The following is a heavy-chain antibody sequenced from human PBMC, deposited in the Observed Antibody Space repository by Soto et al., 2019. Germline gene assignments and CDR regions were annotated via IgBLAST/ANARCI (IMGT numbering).Heavy chain of an antibody. Sequence: SGPTLVNPTQTLTLTCTFSGFSLSTSGMRVSWIRQPPGKALEWLARIDWDDDKLYSTSLRTRLTISKDTSKNQVVLTMTNMDPVDTATYYCARSIVAAGNRWFDPWGQGTLVTVSS. J-gene: IGHJ5*02. CDR2: IDWDDDK. CDR1: GFSLSTSGMR. V-gene: IGHV2-70*04. D-gene: IGHD6-13*01. CDR3: ARSIVAAGNRWFDP.